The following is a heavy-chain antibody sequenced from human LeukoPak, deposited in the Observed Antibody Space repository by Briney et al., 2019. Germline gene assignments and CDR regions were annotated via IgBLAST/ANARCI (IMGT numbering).Heavy chain of an antibody. CDR2: ISAYNGNT. CDR3: ARDLYYYDSSGYSPQDY. V-gene: IGHV1-18*01. Sequence: SVKVSCKASGYTFTSYGISWVRQAPGQGLEWMGWISAYNGNTNYAQKLQGRVTMTTDTSTSTAYMELRSLRSDDTAVYYCARDLYYYDSSGYSPQDYWGQGTLVTVSS. D-gene: IGHD3-22*01. J-gene: IGHJ4*02. CDR1: GYTFTSYG.